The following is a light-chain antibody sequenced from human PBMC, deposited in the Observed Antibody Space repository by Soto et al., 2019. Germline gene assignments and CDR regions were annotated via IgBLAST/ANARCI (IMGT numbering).Light chain of an antibody. J-gene: IGKJ3*01. CDR2: DAS. Sequence: DIQMTQSPSSLSASVGDRVTITCQASHDITSYLTWYQHKPGKAPKLLIYDASILEGGVPSRFSGSGSGKDFTFTISSQQHEDVATYYRQKCDYLPIFGPGTKVDFK. CDR1: HDITSY. V-gene: IGKV1-33*01. CDR3: QKCDYLPI.